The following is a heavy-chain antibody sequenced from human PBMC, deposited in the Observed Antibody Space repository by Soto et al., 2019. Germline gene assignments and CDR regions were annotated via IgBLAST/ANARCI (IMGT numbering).Heavy chain of an antibody. V-gene: IGHV1-3*01. CDR1: GYTFTRNT. J-gene: IGHJ4*02. CDR3: AWGSGTYAPDY. D-gene: IGHD1-26*01. Sequence: QVQLVQSGAEVKKPGASVKVSCKASGYTFTRNTIHWVRQAPGQRLEWMGWINAGNGNTKYSQKFQGRITITRDTSASTACMELSSLRSEDTAVYYCAWGSGTYAPDYWGQGSLVTVSS. CDR2: INAGNGNT.